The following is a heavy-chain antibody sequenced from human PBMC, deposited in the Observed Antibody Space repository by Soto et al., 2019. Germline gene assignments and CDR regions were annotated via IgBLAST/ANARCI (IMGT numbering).Heavy chain of an antibody. D-gene: IGHD3-10*01. CDR3: ARQRWFGEFSHFDY. CDR1: GGSISSNDFY. Sequence: SETLSLTCIVSGGSISSNDFYWSWIRQPPGKGLEWIGYIYYSGSTNYNPSLKSRVTISVDTSKNQFSLKLSSVTAADTAIYYCARQRWFGEFSHFDYWGQGTLVTVSS. CDR2: IYYSGST. V-gene: IGHV4-61*05. J-gene: IGHJ4*02.